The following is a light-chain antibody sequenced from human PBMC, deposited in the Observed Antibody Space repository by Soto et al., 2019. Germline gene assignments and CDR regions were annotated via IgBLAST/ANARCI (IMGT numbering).Light chain of an antibody. J-gene: IGLJ1*01. CDR1: SKEVGGYNY. CDR3: SSYTSSSTLSTYV. V-gene: IGLV2-14*03. Sequence: QSVLTQPASVSGSPGQSNPIYCTGTSKEVGGYNYVSWYQHHPGKAPKLMIYDVSNRPSGVSNRFSGSKSGNTASLIISGLQAEDEADYYCSSYTSSSTLSTYVFGTGTKVTVL. CDR2: DVS.